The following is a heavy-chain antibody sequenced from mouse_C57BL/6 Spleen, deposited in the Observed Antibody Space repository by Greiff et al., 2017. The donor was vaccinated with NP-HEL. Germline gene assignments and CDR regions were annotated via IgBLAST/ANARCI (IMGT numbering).Heavy chain of an antibody. J-gene: IGHJ4*01. CDR2: IDPENGDT. Sequence: EVQLQQSGAELVRPGASVKLSCTASGFNIKDDYMHWVKQRPEQGLEWIGWIDPENGDTEYASKFQGKATITADTSSNTAYLQLSSLTSEDTADYYCTTDGSSPYYYAMDYWGQGTSVTVSS. D-gene: IGHD1-1*01. CDR1: GFNIKDDY. CDR3: TTDGSSPYYYAMDY. V-gene: IGHV14-4*01.